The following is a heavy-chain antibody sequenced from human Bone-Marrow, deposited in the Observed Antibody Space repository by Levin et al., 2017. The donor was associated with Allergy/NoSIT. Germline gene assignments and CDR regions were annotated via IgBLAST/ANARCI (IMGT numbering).Heavy chain of an antibody. CDR1: GDTFNTYF. V-gene: IGHV1-69*01. J-gene: IGHJ6*03. CDR3: VRGRLGDVEVTPTHYCPAV. D-gene: IGHD2-15*01. Sequence: KISCKASGDTFNTYFFAWVRQAPGHGLEWMGGTIPIFGTAKYAQRFQGRITITADESTKTVYMELNSLRFDDTAIYYCVRGRLGDVEVTPTHYCPAVWGTGTTVTV. CDR2: TIPIFGTA.